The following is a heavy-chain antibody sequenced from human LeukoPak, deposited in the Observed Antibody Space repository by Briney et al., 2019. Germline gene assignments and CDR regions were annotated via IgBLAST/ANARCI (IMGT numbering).Heavy chain of an antibody. Sequence: ASVKVSCKASGYTFTGYYMHWVRQAPGQGLEWMGWINPNSGGTNYAQKLQGRITMTRDTSISPAYMELSRLRSDDTAVYYCARVNGRAAAGTVAFDIWGQGTMVTVSS. D-gene: IGHD6-13*01. V-gene: IGHV1-2*02. CDR3: ARVNGRAAAGTVAFDI. J-gene: IGHJ3*02. CDR2: INPNSGGT. CDR1: GYTFTGYY.